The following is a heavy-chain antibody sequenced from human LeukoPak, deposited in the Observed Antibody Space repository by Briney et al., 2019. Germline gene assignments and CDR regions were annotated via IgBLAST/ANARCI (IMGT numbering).Heavy chain of an antibody. Sequence: SGPTLVNPTQTLTLTCSFSGFSLSTSGMCVSWIRQPPGKALEWLARIDWDADKYYSTSLKTRLTISKDTSKSQVVLTMTNMEPVDTASYYCARMGCGSYPNFFDYWGQGILVTVSS. CDR3: ARMGCGSYPNFFDY. J-gene: IGHJ4*02. CDR1: GFSLSTSGMC. CDR2: IDWDADK. V-gene: IGHV2-70*11. D-gene: IGHD1-26*01.